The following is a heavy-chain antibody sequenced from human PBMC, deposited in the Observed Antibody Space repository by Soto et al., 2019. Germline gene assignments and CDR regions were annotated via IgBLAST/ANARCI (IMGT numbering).Heavy chain of an antibody. CDR1: GGAFRGYY. Sequence: SETLSLTCAVYGGAFRGYYWSWIRQPPGKGLEWIGEINHSGSTNYNPSLKSRVTKSVDTSKNQFSLKLSSVTAADTAVYYCARADLVVPAAQFDYWGQGTLVTVSS. CDR3: ARADLVVPAAQFDY. V-gene: IGHV4-34*01. CDR2: INHSGST. D-gene: IGHD2-2*01. J-gene: IGHJ4*02.